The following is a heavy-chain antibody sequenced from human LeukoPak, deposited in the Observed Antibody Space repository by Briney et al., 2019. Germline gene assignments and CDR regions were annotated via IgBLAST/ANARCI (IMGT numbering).Heavy chain of an antibody. D-gene: IGHD3-10*01. Sequence: GGSLRLSCEASGFTFSDPYMSWIRQAPGKGLECLSYISGSGTDINYADSVRGRFTISRDNAKNSLFLQMSSLRAEDTAVYYCVSGSGSHGYWGQGTLVTVSS. V-gene: IGHV3-11*04. CDR2: ISGSGTDI. CDR1: GFTFSDPY. CDR3: VSGSGSHGY. J-gene: IGHJ4*02.